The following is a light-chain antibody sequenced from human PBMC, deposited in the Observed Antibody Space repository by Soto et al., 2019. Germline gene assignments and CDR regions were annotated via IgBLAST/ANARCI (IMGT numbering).Light chain of an antibody. CDR1: QSINSF. CDR3: QQSYSIPGT. CDR2: AAS. Sequence: DIQMTQSPSSLSASVGDRVTITCRASQSINSFLNWYQQKPGKAPNLLIYAASSLRTGVPSRFSGSGSGTDFTLTISSLQPEDFATYHCQQSYSIPGTFGGGTKVEIK. J-gene: IGKJ4*01. V-gene: IGKV1-39*01.